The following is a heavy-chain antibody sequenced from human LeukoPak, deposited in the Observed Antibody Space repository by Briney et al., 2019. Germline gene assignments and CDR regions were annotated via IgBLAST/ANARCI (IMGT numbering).Heavy chain of an antibody. Sequence: GGSLRLSCAASGFTFSSYGMHWVRQAPGKGLEWVAFIRYDGSNKYYADSVKGRFTISRDNFKNTLYLQMSSLRAEDTAVYYCAKRAITIFGVVMDFDYWGQGTLVTVSS. J-gene: IGHJ4*02. CDR3: AKRAITIFGVVMDFDY. V-gene: IGHV3-30*02. D-gene: IGHD3-3*01. CDR1: GFTFSSYG. CDR2: IRYDGSNK.